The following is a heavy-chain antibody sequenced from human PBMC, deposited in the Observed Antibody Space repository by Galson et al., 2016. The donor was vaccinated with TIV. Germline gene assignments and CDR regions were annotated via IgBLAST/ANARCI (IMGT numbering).Heavy chain of an antibody. Sequence: TLSLTCTVSGGSISGGVYFWSWIRQPAGKGLEWIGRMYSSGHTNYNPSLKSRVTMSVDTSKNQFSLRLNSVTAADSAVYFCARAWSRGWDNGDDAFDIWGPGAMVTVSS. J-gene: IGHJ3*02. CDR1: GGSISGGVYF. D-gene: IGHD1/OR15-1a*01. CDR2: MYSSGHT. V-gene: IGHV4-61*02. CDR3: ARAWSRGWDNGDDAFDI.